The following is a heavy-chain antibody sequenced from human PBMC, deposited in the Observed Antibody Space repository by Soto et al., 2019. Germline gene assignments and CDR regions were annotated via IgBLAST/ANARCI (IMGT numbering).Heavy chain of an antibody. CDR1: GFTFSSYG. V-gene: IGHV3-33*01. Sequence: PGGSLRLSCAASGFTFSSYGMHWVRQAPGKGLEWVAVIWYDGSNKYYADSVKGRFTISRDNSKNTLYLQMNSLRAEDTAVYYCARSGDTAMAIDYWGQGTLVTVSS. D-gene: IGHD5-18*01. J-gene: IGHJ4*02. CDR3: ARSGDTAMAIDY. CDR2: IWYDGSNK.